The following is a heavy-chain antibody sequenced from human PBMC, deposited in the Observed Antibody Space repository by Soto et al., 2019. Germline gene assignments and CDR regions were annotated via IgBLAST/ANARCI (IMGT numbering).Heavy chain of an antibody. CDR3: ARDQAYRGAAAANWFDP. Sequence: SETLSLTCTVSGGSISSGDYYWSWIRQPPGKGLEWIGYIYYSGSTYYNPSLKSRVTISVDTSKNQFSLKLSSVTAADTAVYYCARDQAYRGAAAANWFDPWGQGTLVTSPQ. CDR1: GGSISSGDYY. V-gene: IGHV4-30-4*01. CDR2: IYYSGST. D-gene: IGHD6-13*01. J-gene: IGHJ5*02.